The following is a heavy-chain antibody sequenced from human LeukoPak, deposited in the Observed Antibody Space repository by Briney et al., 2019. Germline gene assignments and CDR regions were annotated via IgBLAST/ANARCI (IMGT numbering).Heavy chain of an antibody. J-gene: IGHJ5*02. D-gene: IGHD1-1*01. CDR2: IIPIFGTA. Sequence: ASVKVSCKASGGTFSSYAISWVRQAPGQGLEWMGGIIPIFGTANYAQKFQGRVTITTDESTSTAYMELSSLRSEDTAVYYCAAQLDSLKGGWFDPWGQGTLVTVSS. CDR1: GGTFSSYA. V-gene: IGHV1-69*05. CDR3: AAQLDSLKGGWFDP.